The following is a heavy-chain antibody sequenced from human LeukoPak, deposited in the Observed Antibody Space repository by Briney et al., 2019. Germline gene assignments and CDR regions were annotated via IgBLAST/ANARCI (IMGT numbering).Heavy chain of an antibody. D-gene: IGHD3-10*01. CDR2: ISSSSSYT. Sequence: PGGSLILSCAASGFTFSDYYMSWIRQAPGKGLEWVSYISSSSSYTNYADSVKGRFTISRDNAKNSLYLQMNSLRAEDTAVYYCARPLGTGAFGELSWGQGTLVTVSS. CDR1: GFTFSDYY. J-gene: IGHJ5*02. V-gene: IGHV3-11*06. CDR3: ARPLGTGAFGELS.